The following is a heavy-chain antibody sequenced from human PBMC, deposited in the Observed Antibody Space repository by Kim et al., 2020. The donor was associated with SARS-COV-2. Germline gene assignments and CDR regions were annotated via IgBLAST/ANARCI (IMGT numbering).Heavy chain of an antibody. J-gene: IGHJ4*02. CDR3: ARANLKNSHPFDY. V-gene: IGHV3-21*01. CDR1: GFTFSSYS. Sequence: GGSLRLSCAASGFTFSSYSMNWVRQAPGKGLEWVSSISSSSSYIYYADSVKGRFTISRDNAKNSLYLQMNSLRAEDTAVYYCARANLKNSHPFDYWGQGTLVTVSS. CDR2: ISSSSSYI.